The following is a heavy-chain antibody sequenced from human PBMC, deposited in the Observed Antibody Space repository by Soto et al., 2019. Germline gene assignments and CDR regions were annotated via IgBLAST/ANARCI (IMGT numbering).Heavy chain of an antibody. CDR3: ARGGIAAAGTRFAAFDI. J-gene: IGHJ3*02. D-gene: IGHD6-13*01. Sequence: GASVKVSCKASGYTFTSYDINWVRQATGQGLEWMGWMNPNSGNTGYAQKLQGRVTMTRNTSISTAYMELSSLRSEDTAVYYCARGGIAAAGTRFAAFDIWGQGTMVTVSS. CDR2: MNPNSGNT. V-gene: IGHV1-8*01. CDR1: GYTFTSYD.